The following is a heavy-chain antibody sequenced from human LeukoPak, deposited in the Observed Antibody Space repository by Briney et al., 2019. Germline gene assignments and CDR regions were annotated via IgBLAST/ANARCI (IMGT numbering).Heavy chain of an antibody. J-gene: IGHJ4*02. CDR3: ARGCSDKKCYIHY. D-gene: IGHD2-15*01. Sequence: GGSLRLSCAASGFTVSSNYMNWVRQAPGKGLEWVSVIYSGGEIYYADSVKGRLTISRDSSKNTLYLQMNSLRVEDTAVYFCARGCSDKKCYIHYWGQGTLVTVSS. V-gene: IGHV3-53*01. CDR2: IYSGGEI. CDR1: GFTVSSNY.